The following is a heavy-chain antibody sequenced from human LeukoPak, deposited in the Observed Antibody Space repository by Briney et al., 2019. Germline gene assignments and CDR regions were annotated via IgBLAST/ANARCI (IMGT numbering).Heavy chain of an antibody. CDR2: IYYSGST. D-gene: IGHD3-22*01. V-gene: IGHV4-39*01. CDR1: GGSISSYY. CDR3: ARQSGYYYYYYGMDV. J-gene: IGHJ6*02. Sequence: SETLSLTCTVSGGSISSYYWGWIRQPPGKGLEWIGSIYYSGSTYYNPSLKSRVTISVDTSKNQFSLKLSSVTAADTAVYYCARQSGYYYYYYGMDVWGQGTTVTVSS.